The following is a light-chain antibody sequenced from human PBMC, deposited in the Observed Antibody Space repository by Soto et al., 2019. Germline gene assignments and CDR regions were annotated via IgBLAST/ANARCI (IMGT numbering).Light chain of an antibody. J-gene: IGKJ4*01. Sequence: IQMTQSPSSLSASVGDRVTITCRASQGVRDDVGWYQQKPGKAPKLLIYSASTLQSGVPSRFSGSGSGTDFTLTISGLRPEDFATYYCLQESNYPLTFGGGTKVELK. CDR1: QGVRDD. V-gene: IGKV1-6*01. CDR2: SAS. CDR3: LQESNYPLT.